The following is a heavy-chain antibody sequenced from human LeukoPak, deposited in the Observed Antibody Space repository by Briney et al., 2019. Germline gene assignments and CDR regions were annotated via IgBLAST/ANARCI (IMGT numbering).Heavy chain of an antibody. Sequence: GESLKISCKGSGYSFTSYWIGWVRQMPGKGLEWMGIIYPGDSDTGYSPSFQGQVTISADKSTSTAYLQWSSLKASDTAMYYCARHGPDCSSTSCYSYYYYYGMDVWGQGSTVTVYS. CDR2: IYPGDSDT. CDR3: ARHGPDCSSTSCYSYYYYYGMDV. D-gene: IGHD2-2*01. J-gene: IGHJ6*02. V-gene: IGHV5-51*01. CDR1: GYSFTSYW.